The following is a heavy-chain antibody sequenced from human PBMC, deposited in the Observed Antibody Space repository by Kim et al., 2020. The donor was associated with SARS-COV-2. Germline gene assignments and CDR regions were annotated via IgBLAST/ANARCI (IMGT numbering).Heavy chain of an antibody. CDR3: ARVGNCGGDCYKYYYYYYMDV. CDR1: GGSFSGYY. D-gene: IGHD2-21*01. V-gene: IGHV4-31*03. CDR2: IYYSGST. Sequence: SETLSLTCTVYGGSFSGYYWSWIRQHPGKGLEWIGYIYYSGSTYYNPSLKSRVTISVDTSKNQFSLKLSSVTAADTAVYYCARVGNCGGDCYKYYYYYYMDVWGKGTTVTVSS. J-gene: IGHJ6*03.